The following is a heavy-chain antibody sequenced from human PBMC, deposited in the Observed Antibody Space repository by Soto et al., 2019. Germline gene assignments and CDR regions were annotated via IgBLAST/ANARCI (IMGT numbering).Heavy chain of an antibody. J-gene: IGHJ4*02. Sequence: EVQLLESGGGLVQPGGSLRLSCAASGFTFSSYAMSWVRQAPGKGLEWVSAISGSGGSTYYADFVKGRFTISRDNSKNTLYLQMNSLRAEDTAVYYCATHYYDSSGYYYSLFSGYWGQGTLVTVSS. CDR3: ATHYYDSSGYYYSLFSGY. D-gene: IGHD3-22*01. CDR2: ISGSGGST. CDR1: GFTFSSYA. V-gene: IGHV3-23*01.